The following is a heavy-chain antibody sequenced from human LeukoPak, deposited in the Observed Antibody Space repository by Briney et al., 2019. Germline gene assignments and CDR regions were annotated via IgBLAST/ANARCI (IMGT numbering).Heavy chain of an antibody. D-gene: IGHD4-17*01. V-gene: IGHV3-21*01. CDR2: ISSSSSYM. CDR3: ARDLYGDYLFDD. J-gene: IGHJ4*02. Sequence: GGSLRLSCAASGFTFTIYSLNWVRQAPGKGLEWAASISSSSSYMNYADSVKGRFIISRDNANNSLYLQMNSLRAEDTAVYYCARDLYGDYLFDDWGQGTLVIVSS. CDR1: GFTFTIYS.